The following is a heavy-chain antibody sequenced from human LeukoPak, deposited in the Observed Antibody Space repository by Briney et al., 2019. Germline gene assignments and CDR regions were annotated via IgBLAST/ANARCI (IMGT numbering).Heavy chain of an antibody. J-gene: IGHJ4*02. CDR1: GGSFSGYY. D-gene: IGHD3-22*01. Sequence: ETSETLSLTCAVYGGSFSGYYWSWIRQPPGKGLEWIGEINHSGSTNYNPSLKSRVTISVDTSKNQFSLKLSSVTAADTAVYYCASLLPSSGYYPHTDSYGWSHFDYWGQGTLVTVSS. V-gene: IGHV4-34*01. CDR3: ASLLPSSGYYPHTDSYGWSHFDY. CDR2: INHSGST.